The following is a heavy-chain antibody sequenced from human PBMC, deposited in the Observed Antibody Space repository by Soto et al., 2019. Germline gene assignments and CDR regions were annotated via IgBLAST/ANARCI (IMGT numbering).Heavy chain of an antibody. V-gene: IGHV1-3*01. CDR1: GYTFTSYA. J-gene: IGHJ6*03. CDR3: ARAISSSDFYYYYYMDV. Sequence: QVQLVQSGAEVKKPGASAKVSCKASGYTFTSYAMHWVRQAPGQRLEWMGWINAGNGNTKYSQKFQGRVTITRDTSASTAYMELSSLRSEDTAVYYCARAISSSDFYYYYYMDVWGKGTTVTVSS. D-gene: IGHD6-6*01. CDR2: INAGNGNT.